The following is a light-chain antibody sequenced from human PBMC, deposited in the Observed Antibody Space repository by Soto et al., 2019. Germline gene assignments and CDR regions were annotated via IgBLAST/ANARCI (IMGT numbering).Light chain of an antibody. V-gene: IGKV3-11*01. CDR2: DAS. J-gene: IGKJ4*01. CDR1: QSVSSY. Sequence: EIVMTHSPATLSLSPWEIATLSCRASQSVSSYLACYQQKPGQAPRLLIYDASNRATGIPARFSGSGSGTDFTLTISSLEPEDFAVYYCQHYNNWPLTFGGGTKVNIK. CDR3: QHYNNWPLT.